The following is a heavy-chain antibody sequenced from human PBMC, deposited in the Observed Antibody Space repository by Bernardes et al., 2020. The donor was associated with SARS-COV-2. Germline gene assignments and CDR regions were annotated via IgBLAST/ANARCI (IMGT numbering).Heavy chain of an antibody. J-gene: IGHJ4*02. CDR1: GYTFTSYG. V-gene: IGHV1-18*01. CDR2: ISAYNGNT. CDR3: ARDHIAAAGTLVDY. Sequence: ASMKVSCKASGYTFTSYGISWVRQAPGHGLEWMGWISAYNGNTNYAQKLQGRVTMTTDTSTSTAYMELRSLRSDDTAVYYCARDHIAAAGTLVDYWGQGTLVTVSS. D-gene: IGHD6-13*01.